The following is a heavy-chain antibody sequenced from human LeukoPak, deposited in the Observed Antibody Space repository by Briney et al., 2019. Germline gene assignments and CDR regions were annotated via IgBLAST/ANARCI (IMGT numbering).Heavy chain of an antibody. CDR1: GGTFSSYA. J-gene: IGHJ4*02. CDR2: IIPIFGTA. CDR3: GRGGTGRPDFDY. D-gene: IGHD1-1*01. Sequence: SVKVSCKASGGTFSSYAISWVRQAPGQGLEWMGGIIPIFGTANYAQKFQGRVTITADKSTSTAYMELSSLRSEDTAVYYCGRGGTGRPDFDYWGQGTLVTVSS. V-gene: IGHV1-69*06.